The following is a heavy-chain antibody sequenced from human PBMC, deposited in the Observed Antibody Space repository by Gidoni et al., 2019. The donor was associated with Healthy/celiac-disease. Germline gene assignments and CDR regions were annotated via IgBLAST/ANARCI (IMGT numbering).Heavy chain of an antibody. Sequence: EVQLVESGGGLVQPGGSLRLSCAASGFNFSSYSMNWVRQAPGKGLEWVSYISSSSSTIYYADSVKGRFTISRDNAKNSLYLQMNSLRAEDTAVYYCARGEGIAASTPDYWGQGTLVTVSS. CDR3: ARGEGIAASTPDY. V-gene: IGHV3-48*01. D-gene: IGHD6-13*01. CDR2: ISSSSSTI. J-gene: IGHJ4*02. CDR1: GFNFSSYS.